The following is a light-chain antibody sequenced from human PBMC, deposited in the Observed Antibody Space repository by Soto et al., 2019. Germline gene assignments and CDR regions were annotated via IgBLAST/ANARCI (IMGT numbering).Light chain of an antibody. V-gene: IGKV3-15*01. CDR2: GAS. CDR3: QQYNNWHPIT. CDR1: RSVSRK. Sequence: EILMTQSPATLSVSPGERATLSCRASRSVSRKLAWYQQKPGQAPRLLIYGASTRATGIPARFSGSGSGTEFTLTLSSLQYEDFAVSYCQQYNNWHPITFGQGTRLEIK. J-gene: IGKJ5*01.